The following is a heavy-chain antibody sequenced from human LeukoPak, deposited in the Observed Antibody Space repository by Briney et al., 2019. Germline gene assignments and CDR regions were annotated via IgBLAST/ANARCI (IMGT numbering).Heavy chain of an antibody. J-gene: IGHJ3*02. CDR1: GGSISSGGYY. V-gene: IGHV4-31*03. D-gene: IGHD3-10*01. CDR3: ARGAPGDGAFDI. CDR2: IYYSGST. Sequence: TSETLSLTCTVSGGSISSGGYYWSWIRQHPGKGLEWIGYIYYSGSTYYNPSLKSRVTISVDTSKNQFSLKLSSVTAADTAVYYCARGAPGDGAFDIWGQGTMVTVSS.